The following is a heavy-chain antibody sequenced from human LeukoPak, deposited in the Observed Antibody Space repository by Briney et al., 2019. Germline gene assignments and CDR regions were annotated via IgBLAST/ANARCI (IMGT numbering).Heavy chain of an antibody. CDR2: IRSKAYGGTT. Sequence: PGGSLRLSCTASGFTFGDYAMSWVRQAPGKGLEWVGSIRSKAYGGTTEYAASVKGRFTISRDDSKSIAYLQMNSLKTEDTAVYYCTRAQNWNYVRDYFDYWGQGTLVTVSS. CDR3: TRAQNWNYVRDYFDY. J-gene: IGHJ4*02. V-gene: IGHV3-49*04. D-gene: IGHD1-7*01. CDR1: GFTFGDYA.